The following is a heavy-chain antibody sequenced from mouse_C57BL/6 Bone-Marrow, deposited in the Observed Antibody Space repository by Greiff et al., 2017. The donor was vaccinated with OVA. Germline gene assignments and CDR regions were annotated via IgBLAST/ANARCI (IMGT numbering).Heavy chain of an antibody. CDR1: GYTFTSYG. V-gene: IGHV1-81*01. D-gene: IGHD2-4*01. CDR2: IYPRSGNT. Sequence: VQLVESGAELARPGASVKLSCKASGYTFTSYGISWVKQRTGQGLEWIGEIYPRSGNTYYNEKFKGKATLTADKSSSTAYMELRSLTSEDSAVYFCALYDLGYAMDYWGQGTSVTVSS. J-gene: IGHJ4*01. CDR3: ALYDLGYAMDY.